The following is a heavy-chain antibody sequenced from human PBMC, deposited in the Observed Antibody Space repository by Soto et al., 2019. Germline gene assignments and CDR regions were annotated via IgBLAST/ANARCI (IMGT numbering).Heavy chain of an antibody. CDR3: ARGGIPPSGYGIAYAMDV. V-gene: IGHV4-34*01. J-gene: IGHJ6*02. D-gene: IGHD2-21*01. Sequence: PSETLSLTCAVYGESFSGYYWSWIRQPPGKGLEWIGEINHSGNTNYNPSLKSRVTISVDTSKNQFSLNLSSVTAADTAVYYCARGGIPPSGYGIAYAMDVWGQGTTVT. CDR1: GESFSGYY. CDR2: INHSGNT.